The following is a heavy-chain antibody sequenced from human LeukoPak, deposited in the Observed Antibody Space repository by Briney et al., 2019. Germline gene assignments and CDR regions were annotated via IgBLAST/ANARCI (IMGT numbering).Heavy chain of an antibody. D-gene: IGHD3-10*01. CDR1: GFTFSSYG. J-gene: IGHJ6*04. CDR3: AKDRITMVRGVITTHYYYYGMDV. Sequence: GGSLRLSCAASGFTFSSYGMHWVRQAPGKGLEWVAVISYDGSNKYYADSVKGRFTISRDNSKNTLYLQMSSLRAEDTAVYYCAKDRITMVRGVITTHYYYYGMDVWGKGTTVTVSS. CDR2: ISYDGSNK. V-gene: IGHV3-30*18.